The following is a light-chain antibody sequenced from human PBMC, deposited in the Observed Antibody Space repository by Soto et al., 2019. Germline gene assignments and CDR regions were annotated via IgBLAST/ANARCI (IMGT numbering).Light chain of an antibody. CDR2: GAS. J-gene: IGKJ1*01. V-gene: IGKV3-15*01. CDR3: QQYNNWWT. CDR1: QSVRSS. Sequence: EIVMTQSPATLSVSPGERATLSCRASQSVRSSLAWYQQKPGQPPRLLIYGASTRATGFPARFSGSGSGTEFTLTISSLQSEDFAVYYCQQYNNWWTFGQGTKV.